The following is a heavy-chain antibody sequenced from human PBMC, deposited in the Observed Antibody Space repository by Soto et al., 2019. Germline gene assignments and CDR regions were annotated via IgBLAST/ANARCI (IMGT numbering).Heavy chain of an antibody. J-gene: IGHJ6*02. V-gene: IGHV1-18*01. CDR2: ISAYNGNT. D-gene: IGHD1-26*01. Sequence: QVQLVQSGAEVKKPGSSVKVSCKASGGTFSSYAISWVRQAPGQGLEWMGWISAYNGNTNYAQKLQGRVTMTTDTSTSTAYMELRSLRSDDTAVYYCARGAPLVGAIDYYYYYGMDVWGQGTTVTVSS. CDR3: ARGAPLVGAIDYYYYYGMDV. CDR1: GGTFSSYA.